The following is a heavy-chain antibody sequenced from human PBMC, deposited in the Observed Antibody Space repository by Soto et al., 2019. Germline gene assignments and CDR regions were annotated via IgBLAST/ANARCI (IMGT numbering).Heavy chain of an antibody. CDR1: GFTVSNNY. D-gene: IGHD5-18*01. V-gene: IGHV3-66*01. CDR3: ARGAGGNSWRSPTFDS. J-gene: IGHJ4*02. Sequence: EVQLVESGGGLVQPGGSLRLSCAASGFTVSNNYMTWVRQAPGRGLDWVSIIFSAGSTYYADSVRGRFTISRDNSKNTLYLQMSSRRAEDTARYYCARGAGGNSWRSPTFDSWGQGTLVTVSS. CDR2: IFSAGST.